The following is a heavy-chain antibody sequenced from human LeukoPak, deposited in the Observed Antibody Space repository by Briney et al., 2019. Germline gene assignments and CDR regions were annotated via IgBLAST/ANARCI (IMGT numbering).Heavy chain of an antibody. J-gene: IGHJ4*02. CDR3: ARALGTYYYDSSGYYYLGY. CDR1: GGTFSSYA. Sequence: ASVKVSCKASGGTFSSYAISWVRQAPGQGLECMGGIIPIFGTANYAQKFQGRVTITADKSTSTAYMELSSLRSEDTAVYYCARALGTYYYDSSGYYYLGYWGQGTLVTVSS. D-gene: IGHD3-22*01. V-gene: IGHV1-69*06. CDR2: IIPIFGTA.